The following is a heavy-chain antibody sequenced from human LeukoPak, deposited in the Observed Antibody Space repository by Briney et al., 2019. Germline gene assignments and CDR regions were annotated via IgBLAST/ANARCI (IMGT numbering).Heavy chain of an antibody. CDR2: IYPGDSDI. J-gene: IGHJ4*02. D-gene: IGHD2-2*01. CDR3: ARRQGCSSTSCPPDY. V-gene: IGHV5-51*01. CDR1: GYSFTTYW. Sequence: GESLKISCKGSGYSFTTYWIGWVRQMPGKGLEWGGIIYPGDSDIRYSPSFQGQVTMSVDKSISTAYLQWTSLKASDTAMYYCARRQGCSSTSCPPDYWGQGTLVTVSS.